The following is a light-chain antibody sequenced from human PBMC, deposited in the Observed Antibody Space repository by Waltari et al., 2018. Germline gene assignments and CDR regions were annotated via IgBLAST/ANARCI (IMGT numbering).Light chain of an antibody. V-gene: IGKV4-1*01. CDR3: QQYYITPLS. CDR1: QSVLYSSDTRNH. Sequence: DIVMTQSPDSLAVSLGERATINCKSSQSVLYSSDTRNHLAWYQQKPGQPPNLLIYWASTRESGVPDRFSGSGSGTDFTLTISSLQAEDVAVYYCQQYYITPLSFGGGTKVEIK. CDR2: WAS. J-gene: IGKJ4*01.